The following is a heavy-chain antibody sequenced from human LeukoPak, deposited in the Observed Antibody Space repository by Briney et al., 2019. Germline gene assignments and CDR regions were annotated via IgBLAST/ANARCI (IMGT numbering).Heavy chain of an antibody. V-gene: IGHV3-7*01. Sequence: GRSLRLSCAASGITFSRHWMKWVRQAPGRGLEWVANIKQDGSEKFYVDSVKGRFTISRDNAKNSLYLQMSSLRPEDTALYYCAGGTGWLIDSWGQGTLVTVSS. J-gene: IGHJ4*02. D-gene: IGHD3-9*01. CDR2: IKQDGSEK. CDR1: GITFSRHW. CDR3: AGGTGWLIDS.